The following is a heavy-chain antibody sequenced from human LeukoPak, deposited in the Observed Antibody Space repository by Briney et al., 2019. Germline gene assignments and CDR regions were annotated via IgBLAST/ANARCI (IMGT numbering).Heavy chain of an antibody. CDR3: ARAPRAAGTRGGRRRGAFDI. J-gene: IGHJ3*02. D-gene: IGHD6-25*01. CDR2: INHSGST. V-gene: IGHV4-34*01. CDR1: GGSFSGYY. Sequence: SETLSLTCAVYGGSFSGYYWSWIRQPPGKGLEWIGEINHSGSTNYNPSLKSRVTISVDTSKNQFSLKLSSVTAADTAVYYCARAPRAAGTRGGRRRGAFDIWGQGIMVTVSS.